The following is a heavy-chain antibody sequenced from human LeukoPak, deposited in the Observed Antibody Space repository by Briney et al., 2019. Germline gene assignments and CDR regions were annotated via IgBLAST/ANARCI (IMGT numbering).Heavy chain of an antibody. CDR1: GGTFISYA. J-gene: IGHJ4*02. D-gene: IGHD5-24*01. Sequence: ASVKVSCKASGGTFISYAISWVRQAPGQGLEWMGGIIPIFGTANYAQKFQGRVTITADESTSTAYMEPSSLRSEDTAVYYCARGVEMATRHFDYWGQGTLVTVSS. CDR2: IIPIFGTA. CDR3: ARGVEMATRHFDY. V-gene: IGHV1-69*13.